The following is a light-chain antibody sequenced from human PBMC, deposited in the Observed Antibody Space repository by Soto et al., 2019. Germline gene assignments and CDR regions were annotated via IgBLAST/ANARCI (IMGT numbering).Light chain of an antibody. CDR2: DAA. V-gene: IGKV3-20*01. Sequence: IVLTQSPGTLSLSPWERATLSCRASQSVSSSYLAWYQQTPGQAPRLLIYDAASRATGIPDRFSGSGTGTDFTLTISRLAPEDFAEYYYQQFVSSRTFGQGTKVDIK. CDR1: QSVSSSY. J-gene: IGKJ1*01. CDR3: QQFVSSRT.